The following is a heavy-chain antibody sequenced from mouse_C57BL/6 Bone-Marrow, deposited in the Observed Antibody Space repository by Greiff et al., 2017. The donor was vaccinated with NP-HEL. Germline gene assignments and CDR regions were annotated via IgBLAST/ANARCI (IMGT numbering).Heavy chain of an antibody. D-gene: IGHD1-1*01. CDR2: IWSGGST. CDR1: GFSLTSYG. J-gene: IGHJ1*03. V-gene: IGHV2-2*01. CDR3: ARNHYYGSSYWYFDV. Sequence: QVQLKESGPGLVQPSQSLSITCTVSGFSLTSYGVHWVRQSPGKGLEWLGVIWSGGSTDYNAAFISRLSISTDNSKSQVFFKMNSRQADDTAIYYGARNHYYGSSYWYFDVWGTGTTVTVSS.